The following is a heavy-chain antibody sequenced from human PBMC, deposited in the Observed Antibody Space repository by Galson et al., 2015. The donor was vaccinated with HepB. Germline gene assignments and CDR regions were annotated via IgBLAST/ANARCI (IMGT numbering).Heavy chain of an antibody. Sequence: SLRLSCAASGFTFSNFWMSWVRQAPGKGLEWVANIKQDGSAKYYVESVKGRFTVSRDNGKNSLFLQMNSLRAEDTAIYYCTRKDWGQWGYWGQGTLVTVSS. CDR2: IKQDGSAK. V-gene: IGHV3-7*03. D-gene: IGHD7-27*01. CDR1: GFTFSNFW. CDR3: TRKDWGQWGY. J-gene: IGHJ4*02.